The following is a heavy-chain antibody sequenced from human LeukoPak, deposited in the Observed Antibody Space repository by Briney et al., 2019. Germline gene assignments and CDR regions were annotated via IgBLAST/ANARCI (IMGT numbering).Heavy chain of an antibody. Sequence: PGGSLRLSCAASGFMFSSYWMNWVRQAPGKGLEWVSSISSSSSYIYYADSVKGRFTISRDNAKNSLYLQMNSLRAEDTAVYYCARDEPSGYFHYFDYWGQGTLVTVSS. CDR1: GFMFSSYW. V-gene: IGHV3-21*01. J-gene: IGHJ4*02. CDR3: ARDEPSGYFHYFDY. D-gene: IGHD3-3*01. CDR2: ISSSSSYI.